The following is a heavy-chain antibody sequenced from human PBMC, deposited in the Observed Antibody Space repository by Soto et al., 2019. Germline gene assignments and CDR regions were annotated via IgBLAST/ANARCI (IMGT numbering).Heavy chain of an antibody. V-gene: IGHV4-30-4*08. CDR1: GGSIRSGDYY. Sequence: SETMSLTCTVSGGSIRSGDYYWSWIRQPPGRGLEWIGYIYDSGSTYYNPSLNSRVTISVDTSKNQFSLTVTSVTAADTAVYSCARRIVVTETFDYWGQGTLVTVSS. CDR2: IYDSGST. J-gene: IGHJ4*02. CDR3: ARRIVVTETFDY. D-gene: IGHD5-12*01.